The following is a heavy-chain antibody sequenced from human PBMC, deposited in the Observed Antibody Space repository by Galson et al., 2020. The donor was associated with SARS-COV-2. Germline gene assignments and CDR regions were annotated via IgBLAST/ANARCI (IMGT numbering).Heavy chain of an antibody. V-gene: IGHV6-1*01. CDR2: TYYRSKWYY. J-gene: IGHJ4*02. Sequence: SQTLSLTCAISGDSVSSNSAAWNWNRQSPSRGLEWLGRTYYRSKWYYDYAISVKSRITITTDTSKNQFSLQLNSVTPEDTAVYFCTRGSYCCGDCYPRWGQGTLVTVSS. D-gene: IGHD2-21*02. CDR3: TRGSYCCGDCYPR. CDR1: GDSVSSNSAA.